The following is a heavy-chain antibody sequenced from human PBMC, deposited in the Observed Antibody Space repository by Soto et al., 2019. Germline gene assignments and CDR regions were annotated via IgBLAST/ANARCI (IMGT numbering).Heavy chain of an antibody. V-gene: IGHV3-23*01. Sequence: PGGSLRLSCAASGFSFRTYAMGWVRQAPGKGLEWVSVMSNSGDLTYYADSVKGRFTISRDNSENTLYLQMSSLRAEDAAIYYCAKDAGRTNGWYYFVYWGQGALLAISS. J-gene: IGHJ4*02. D-gene: IGHD6-19*01. CDR3: AKDAGRTNGWYYFVY. CDR2: MSNSGDLT. CDR1: GFSFRTYA.